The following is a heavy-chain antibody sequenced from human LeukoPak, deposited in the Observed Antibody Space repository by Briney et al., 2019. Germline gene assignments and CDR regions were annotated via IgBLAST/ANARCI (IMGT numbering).Heavy chain of an antibody. J-gene: IGHJ4*02. CDR3: ASSDEWFTTKTYDY. CDR2: INPNSGGT. V-gene: IGHV1-2*02. Sequence: ASVKVSRKASGYTFTGYYMHWVRQAPGQGLEWMGWINPNSGGTNYAQKFQGRVTMTRDTSISTAYMELSRLRSDDTAVYYCASSDEWFTTKTYDYWGQGTLVTVSS. D-gene: IGHD3-3*01. CDR1: GYTFTGYY.